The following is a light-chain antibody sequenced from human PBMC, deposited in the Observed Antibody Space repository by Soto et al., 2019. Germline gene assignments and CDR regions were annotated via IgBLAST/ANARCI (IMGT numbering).Light chain of an antibody. CDR1: SGRSSYA. Sequence: QLVLTQSPSASASLGASVKLTCTLSSGRSSYAIAWHQQQTEKGPRYLMKLNSDGSHSKGDGIPDRFSGSSSGAERYLTISSLQAEDEADYYCQTWGTGIHYVFGTGTKVTVL. CDR2: LNSDGSH. CDR3: QTWGTGIHYV. J-gene: IGLJ1*01. V-gene: IGLV4-69*01.